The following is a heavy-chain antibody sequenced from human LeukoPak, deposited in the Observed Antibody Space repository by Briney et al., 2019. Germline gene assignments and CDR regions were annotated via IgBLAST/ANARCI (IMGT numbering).Heavy chain of an antibody. Sequence: GRSLRLSCAASGFTFSSYAMHWVRQAPGKGLEWVAVILYDGSNKYYADSVKGRFTISRDNSKNTLYLQMNSLRAEDTAVYYCARDGGYGDYGPNYYYYYGMDVWGKGTTVTVSS. CDR2: ILYDGSNK. V-gene: IGHV3-30*04. CDR1: GFTFSSYA. CDR3: ARDGGYGDYGPNYYYYYGMDV. D-gene: IGHD4-17*01. J-gene: IGHJ6*04.